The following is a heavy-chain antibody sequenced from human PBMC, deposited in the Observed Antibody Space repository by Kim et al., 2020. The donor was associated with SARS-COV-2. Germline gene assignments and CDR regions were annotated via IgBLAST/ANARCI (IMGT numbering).Heavy chain of an antibody. Sequence: GGSLRLSCAVSGFTFSKYGMNWVRQAPGKGLEWVSTINDRGDRTHYADSVKGRFTISRDNSKHTPYLQMNTLRVDDTALYYCASWLGAHFDSWGQGNLVIVSS. J-gene: IGHJ4*02. V-gene: IGHV3-23*01. CDR3: ASWLGAHFDS. D-gene: IGHD1-26*01. CDR1: GFTFSKYG. CDR2: INDRGDRT.